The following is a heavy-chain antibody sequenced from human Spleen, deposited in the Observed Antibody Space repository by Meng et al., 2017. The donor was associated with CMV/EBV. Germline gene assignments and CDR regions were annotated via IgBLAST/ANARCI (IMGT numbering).Heavy chain of an antibody. CDR1: GFTFDDYV. CDR2: ISWNSAMI. J-gene: IGHJ4*02. Sequence: SLKISCTASGFTFDDYVMHWVRQAPGKGLEWVSSISWNSAMIGYADSVKGRFTISRDNAQNSLYLQMNNLRPGDTALYYCGKDIAFGHATSIDYWGRGTLVTVPQ. CDR3: GKDIAFGHATSIDY. D-gene: IGHD3-16*01. V-gene: IGHV3-9*01.